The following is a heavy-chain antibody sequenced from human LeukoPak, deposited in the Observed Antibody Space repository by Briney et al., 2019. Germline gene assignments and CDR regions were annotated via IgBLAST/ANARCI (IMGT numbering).Heavy chain of an antibody. D-gene: IGHD3-10*01. CDR1: GGSISSNY. Sequence: SETLSLTCTVSGGSISSNYWSWIRQPAGKGLEWIGRIHDSGNTNYNPSLKSRVTISVDTSKNQFSLKLSSVTAADTAVYYCARLRLVRGVISQKYWFDPWGQGTLVTVSS. J-gene: IGHJ5*02. V-gene: IGHV4-4*07. CDR3: ARLRLVRGVISQKYWFDP. CDR2: IHDSGNT.